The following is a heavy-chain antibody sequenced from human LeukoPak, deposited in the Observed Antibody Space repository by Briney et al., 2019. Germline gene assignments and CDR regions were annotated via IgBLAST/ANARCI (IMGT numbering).Heavy chain of an antibody. Sequence: GGSLRLSCAASGFTFSSYAMSWVRQAPGKGLEWVSAISGSGGSTYYADSVKGRFTISRDNSKNTLYLQMNSLRAEDTAVYYCASPSLSYGSGSYRSSYYYYGMDVWGQGTTVTVSS. CDR1: GFTFSSYA. D-gene: IGHD3-10*01. J-gene: IGHJ6*02. CDR3: ASPSLSYGSGSYRSSYYYYGMDV. CDR2: ISGSGGST. V-gene: IGHV3-23*01.